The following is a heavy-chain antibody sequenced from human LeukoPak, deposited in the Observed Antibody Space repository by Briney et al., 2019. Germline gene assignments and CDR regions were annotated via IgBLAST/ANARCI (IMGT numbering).Heavy chain of an antibody. CDR3: TRNESHCSGSTCAPGFDY. CDR2: ISSSGDTI. J-gene: IGHJ4*02. D-gene: IGHD2-15*01. Sequence: GGSLRLSCAASGFPFSDYYMSWIRQAPGKGLEWVSYISSSGDTIYYADSVKGRFTISRDNAKNSVHLQMNSLKTEDTAVYYCTRNESHCSGSTCAPGFDYWGQGTPVTVSS. CDR1: GFPFSDYY. V-gene: IGHV3-11*01.